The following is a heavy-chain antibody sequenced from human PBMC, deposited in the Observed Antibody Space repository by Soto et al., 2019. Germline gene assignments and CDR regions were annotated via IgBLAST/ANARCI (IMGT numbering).Heavy chain of an antibody. CDR3: ARGSSGYYYPMAFDI. V-gene: IGHV4-30-4*01. CDR2: IYYSGST. CDR1: GASISRGDYF. D-gene: IGHD3-22*01. J-gene: IGHJ3*02. Sequence: QVQLQESGPGLVKPSQTLSLTCTVSGASISRGDYFWSWIRQPPGKGREWIGYIYYSGSTYYNPSLKSRVMISIDKSKNQFSVKLSSVTAADTAVYYCARGSSGYYYPMAFDIWGQGTAVTVSS.